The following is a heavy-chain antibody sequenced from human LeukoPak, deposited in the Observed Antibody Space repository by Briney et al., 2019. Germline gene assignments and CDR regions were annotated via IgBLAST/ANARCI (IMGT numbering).Heavy chain of an antibody. CDR1: GCSISSGGCY. CDR3: ARDGGYSYGYGDAFDI. CDR2: IYYSRST. V-gene: IGHV4-31*03. D-gene: IGHD5-18*01. J-gene: IGHJ3*02. Sequence: NPSETLSLTCTVSGCSISSGGCYWSRIRQHPGKGLEWIGYIYYSRSTYYNPSLKSRVTVSVDTSKKQFSLKLSYVTAADTAVYYCARDGGYSYGYGDAFDIWGQGTMVTVSS.